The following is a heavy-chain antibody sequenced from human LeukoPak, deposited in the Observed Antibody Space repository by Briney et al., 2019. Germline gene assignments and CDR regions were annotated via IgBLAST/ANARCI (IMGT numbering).Heavy chain of an antibody. Sequence: GESLKISCKGSGYSFANYWIGWVRQMPGKGLEWMGIIYPGDSDTRYSPSFRGQVTFSADKSISTAFLQWSSLKASDTAIYYCARQPLAATYYYESSGHFDYWGPGTLVTVSS. CDR3: ARQPLAATYYYESSGHFDY. V-gene: IGHV5-51*01. J-gene: IGHJ4*02. CDR2: IYPGDSDT. D-gene: IGHD3-22*01. CDR1: GYSFANYW.